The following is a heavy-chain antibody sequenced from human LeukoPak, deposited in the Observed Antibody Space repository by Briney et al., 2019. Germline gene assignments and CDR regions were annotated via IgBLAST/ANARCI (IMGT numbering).Heavy chain of an antibody. J-gene: IGHJ4*02. CDR1: GYTFINYG. D-gene: IGHD3-22*01. Sequence: ASVKVSCKASGYTFINYGISWVRQAPGQGLEWMGWISAYNGNTNYAQKLQGRVTMTTDTSTSTAYMELRSLRSDDTAVYYCAREMYYDSSGPFDYWGQGTLVTVSS. CDR3: AREMYYDSSGPFDY. CDR2: ISAYNGNT. V-gene: IGHV1-18*01.